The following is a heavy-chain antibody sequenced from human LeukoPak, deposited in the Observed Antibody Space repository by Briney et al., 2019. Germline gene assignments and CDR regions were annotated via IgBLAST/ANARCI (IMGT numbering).Heavy chain of an antibody. CDR1: GFTVSSNY. CDR2: IYSGGST. V-gene: IGHV3-53*01. Sequence: GGSLRLSCAASGFTVSSNYMSWVRQAPGKGLEWVSVIYSGGSTYYADSVKGRFTISRDNSKNTLYLQMNSLRAEDTAVYYCARTRRGSYYQDFGYWGQGTLVTVSS. CDR3: ARTRRGSYYQDFGY. D-gene: IGHD1-26*01. J-gene: IGHJ4*02.